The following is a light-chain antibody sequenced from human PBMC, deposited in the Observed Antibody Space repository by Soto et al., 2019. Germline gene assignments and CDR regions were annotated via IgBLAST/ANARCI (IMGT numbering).Light chain of an antibody. CDR1: SSDVGDYNY. CDR3: SSYTNNTSA. V-gene: IGLV2-14*01. J-gene: IGLJ1*01. Sequence: QSALIQPASVSGSPGQSITISCTGTSSDVGDYNYVSWYQQHPGKAPKFMIYEVSNRPSGVSNRFSGSKSGNTASLTISGLQAEDEADYYCSSYTNNTSAFGTGTQLTVL. CDR2: EVS.